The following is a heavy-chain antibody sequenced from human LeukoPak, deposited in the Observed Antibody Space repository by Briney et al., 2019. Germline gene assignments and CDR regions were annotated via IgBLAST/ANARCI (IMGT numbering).Heavy chain of an antibody. CDR2: INAGNGNT. D-gene: IGHD3-10*01. J-gene: IGHJ5*02. CDR3: ARDPEYYYGSGSYSPDPPGWFDP. CDR1: GYTFTSYA. V-gene: IGHV1-3*01. Sequence: ASVKVSCKASGYTFTSYAMHWVRQAPGQRLEWMGWINAGNGNTKYSQKFQGRVTITRDTSASTAYMELSSLRSEDTAVYYCARDPEYYYGSGSYSPDPPGWFDPWGREPWSPSPQ.